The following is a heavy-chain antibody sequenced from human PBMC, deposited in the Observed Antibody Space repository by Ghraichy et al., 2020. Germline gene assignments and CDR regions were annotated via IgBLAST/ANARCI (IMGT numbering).Heavy chain of an antibody. V-gene: IGHV3-15*01. CDR2: LKSKTQGGTT. D-gene: IGHD1-26*01. Sequence: GGSLRLSCAASGFTFSNAWMSWVRQAPGKGLEWVGRLKSKTQGGTTDYAAPVKGRFTISRDDSKDTLYLQMNSLKTEDTAVYYCTSHSGSYILGNWGQGTLVSVSS. J-gene: IGHJ4*02. CDR3: TSHSGSYILGN. CDR1: GFTFSNAW.